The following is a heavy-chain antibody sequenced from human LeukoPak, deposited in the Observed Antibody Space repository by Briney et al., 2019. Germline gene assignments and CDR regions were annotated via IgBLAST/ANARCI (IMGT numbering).Heavy chain of an antibody. J-gene: IGHJ4*02. CDR3: AHQSAHGFGELLYED. Sequence: SETLSLTCTVSGDSISSSNYYWGWIRQPPGKGLEWIGSIYNSGGTYYNPSLKSRVTMSVDTSKNQFSLKLRSVTAADTAVYYCAHQSAHGFGELLYEDWGRGTLVTVSS. CDR1: GDSISSSNYY. V-gene: IGHV4-39*01. D-gene: IGHD3-10*01. CDR2: IYNSGGT.